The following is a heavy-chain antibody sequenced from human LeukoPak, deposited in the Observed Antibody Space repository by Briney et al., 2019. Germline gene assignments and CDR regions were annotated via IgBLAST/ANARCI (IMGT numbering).Heavy chain of an antibody. J-gene: IGHJ4*02. Sequence: ASVKVSCKATGYTFTSYYMHWVRQAPGQGLEWMGIINPSGGSTSYAQKFQGRVTMTRDTSTSTVYMELSSLRSEDTAVYYCARVLRIAGAPDYWGQGTLVTVSS. V-gene: IGHV1-46*01. CDR2: INPSGGST. D-gene: IGHD6-19*01. CDR1: GYTFTSYY. CDR3: ARVLRIAGAPDY.